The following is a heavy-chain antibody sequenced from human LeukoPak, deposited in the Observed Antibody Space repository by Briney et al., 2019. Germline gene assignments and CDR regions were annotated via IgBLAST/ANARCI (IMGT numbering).Heavy chain of an antibody. CDR3: ARDRPYYYGSGSHYYFDY. Sequence: GASVKVSCKASGGTFSSYAISWVRQAPGQGLEWMGRIIPILGIANYAQKFQGRVTITADKSTSTAYMELSSLRSEDTAVYYCARDRPYYYGSGSHYYFDYWGQGTLVTVSS. J-gene: IGHJ4*02. CDR1: GGTFSSYA. V-gene: IGHV1-69*04. CDR2: IIPILGIA. D-gene: IGHD3-10*01.